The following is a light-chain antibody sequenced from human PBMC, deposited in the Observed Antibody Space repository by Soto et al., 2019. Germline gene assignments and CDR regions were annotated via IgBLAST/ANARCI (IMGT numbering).Light chain of an antibody. CDR2: GAS. J-gene: IGKJ1*01. CDR1: QSVSSSY. V-gene: IGKV3-20*01. CDR3: QEYGSSPRA. Sequence: ESVLTQSPGTLSLSPGERATLSCRASQSVSSSYLAWYQQKPGQAPRLLIYGASSRATGIPDRFSGSGSGTDXXXTISRLEPEDFAVYYCQEYGSSPRAFGQGTKVEIK.